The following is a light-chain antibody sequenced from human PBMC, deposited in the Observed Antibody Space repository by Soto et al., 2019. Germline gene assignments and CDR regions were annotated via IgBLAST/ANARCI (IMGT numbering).Light chain of an antibody. J-gene: IGLJ2*01. CDR3: VAWDDSLDGYVV. CDR2: SNN. V-gene: IGLV1-44*01. Sequence: QSALTQPPSASATPGQRVTISCSGSSSNIGSNTVNWYQQLPGTAPKLVSYSNNQRPSGVPDRFSGSTSGTSASLAISGLQSEDEADYYCVAWDDSLDGYVVFGGGTKVTVL. CDR1: SSNIGSNT.